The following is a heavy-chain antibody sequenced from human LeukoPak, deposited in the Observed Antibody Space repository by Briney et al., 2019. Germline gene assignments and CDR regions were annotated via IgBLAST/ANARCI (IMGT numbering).Heavy chain of an antibody. CDR2: IYPGDSDT. CDR3: AWLANTRASAFDI. V-gene: IGHV5-51*01. J-gene: IGHJ3*02. CDR1: GYSFTSYW. Sequence: GESLKISCKGSGYSFTSYWIGWVRQMPGKGLEWMGIIYPGDSDTRYSPSFQGQVTISADKSISTAYLQWSSLKASDTAMYYCAWLANTRASAFDIWGQGTMVTVSS. D-gene: IGHD1-1*01.